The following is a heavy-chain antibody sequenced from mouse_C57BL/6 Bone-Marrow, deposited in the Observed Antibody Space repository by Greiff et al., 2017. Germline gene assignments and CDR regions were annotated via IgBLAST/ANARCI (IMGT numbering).Heavy chain of an antibody. CDR2: IYPRDGST. V-gene: IGHV1-78*01. J-gene: IGHJ2*01. Sequence: VQLQQSDAELVKLGASVKISCKLSGSTFTAHTIPWMKQRPEQGLEWIGYIYPRDGSTKYNEKFKGKATLTADKSSSTAYMQLNSLTSEDSAVYFCARGDGYPYYFDYWGQGTTLTVSS. CDR1: GSTFTAHT. D-gene: IGHD2-3*01. CDR3: ARGDGYPYYFDY.